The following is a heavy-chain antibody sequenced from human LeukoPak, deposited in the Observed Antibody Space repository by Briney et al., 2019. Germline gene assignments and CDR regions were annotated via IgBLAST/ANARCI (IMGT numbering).Heavy chain of an antibody. V-gene: IGHV4-39*07. CDR1: GGSISSSSYY. CDR2: IYYSGST. J-gene: IGHJ4*02. CDR3: ARFRLGPGHYYDSSGYYDY. D-gene: IGHD3-22*01. Sequence: SETLSLTCTVSGGSISSSSYYWGWIRQPPGKGLEWIGSIYYSGSTYYNSSLKSRVTISEDTSKNQFSLKLSSVTAADTAVYYCARFRLGPGHYYDSSGYYDYWGQGTLVTVSS.